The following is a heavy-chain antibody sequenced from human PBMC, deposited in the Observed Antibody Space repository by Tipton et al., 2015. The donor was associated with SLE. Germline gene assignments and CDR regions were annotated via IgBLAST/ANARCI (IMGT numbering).Heavy chain of an antibody. CDR1: GYSISSGYY. D-gene: IGHD4-11*01. Sequence: TLSLTCTVSGYSISSGYYWGWIRQPPGKGLEWIGEINHSGSTNYNPSLKSRVTISVDTSKNQFSLKLSSVTAADTAVYYCARGRVAVTQFPFDYWGQGTLVTVSS. V-gene: IGHV4-38-2*02. J-gene: IGHJ4*02. CDR3: ARGRVAVTQFPFDY. CDR2: INHSGST.